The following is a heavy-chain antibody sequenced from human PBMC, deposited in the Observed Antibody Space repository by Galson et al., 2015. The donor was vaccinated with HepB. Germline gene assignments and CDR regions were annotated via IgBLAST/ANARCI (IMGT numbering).Heavy chain of an antibody. CDR3: ARLEGSSWYYFDY. D-gene: IGHD6-13*01. Sequence: ETLSLTCAVYGGSFSGYYWSWIRQPPVKGLEWIGEINHSGSTNYNPSLKSRVTISVDTSKNQFSLKLSSVTAADTAMYYCARLEGSSWYYFDYWGQGTLVTVSS. J-gene: IGHJ4*02. CDR1: GGSFSGYY. CDR2: INHSGST. V-gene: IGHV4-34*01.